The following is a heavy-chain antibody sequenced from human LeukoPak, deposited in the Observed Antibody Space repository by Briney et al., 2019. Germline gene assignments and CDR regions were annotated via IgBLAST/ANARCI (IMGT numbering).Heavy chain of an antibody. D-gene: IGHD3-10*01. CDR2: IYYSGST. J-gene: IGHJ4*02. V-gene: IGHV4-59*12. CDR1: GGSISSYY. Sequence: SETLSLTCTVSGGSISSYYWSWIRQPPGKGLEWIGYIYYSGSTNYNPSLKSRVTISVDTSKNQFSLKLSSVTAADTAVYYCARGRWYYGSGSYLDYWGQGTLVTVSS. CDR3: ARGRWYYGSGSYLDY.